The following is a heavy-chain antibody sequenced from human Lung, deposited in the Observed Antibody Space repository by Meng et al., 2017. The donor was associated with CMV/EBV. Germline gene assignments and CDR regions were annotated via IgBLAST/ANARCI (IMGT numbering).Heavy chain of an antibody. J-gene: IGHJ4*02. CDR3: ARVRSIPPFHDFWIGYDPHYFGY. CDR1: GGSLSSYA. Sequence: SVXVSXXASGGSLSSYAISWVRQAPGQGLEWMGGIIPILGITNYAQKFQGRVTITGDKSTSTSYMQLNSLRSEDAAVYYCARVRSIPPFHDFWIGYDPHYFGYWGQGXLVTVSS. V-gene: IGHV1-69*10. D-gene: IGHD3-3*01. CDR2: IIPILGIT.